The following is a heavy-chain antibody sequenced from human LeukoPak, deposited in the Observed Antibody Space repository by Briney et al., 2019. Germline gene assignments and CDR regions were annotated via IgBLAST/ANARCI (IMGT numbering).Heavy chain of an antibody. CDR3: ARGANTHFDY. Sequence: GGSLRLSCAASGFTFSNYDMHWVRQATGKGLEWVSAIGTAGDTYYQGSVRGRFTMSRENAKNSLYLQMNSLTAGDTAVYYCARGANTHFDYWGQGVLVTVSS. CDR2: IGTAGDT. D-gene: IGHD1-26*01. J-gene: IGHJ4*02. V-gene: IGHV3-13*04. CDR1: GFTFSNYD.